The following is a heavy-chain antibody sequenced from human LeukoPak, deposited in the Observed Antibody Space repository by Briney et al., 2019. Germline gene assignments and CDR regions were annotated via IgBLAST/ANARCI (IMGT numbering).Heavy chain of an antibody. CDR2: IYYSGSA. V-gene: IGHV4-31*03. Sequence: SQTLSLTCTVSGGSISSGGYYWSWIRQHPGKGLEWIGYIYYSGSAYYNPSLKSRVTISVDTSESQFSLKLSSVTAADTAVYYCARVNYGSATKEDYWGQGTLVTVSS. D-gene: IGHD3-10*01. CDR1: GGSISSGGYY. CDR3: ARVNYGSATKEDY. J-gene: IGHJ4*02.